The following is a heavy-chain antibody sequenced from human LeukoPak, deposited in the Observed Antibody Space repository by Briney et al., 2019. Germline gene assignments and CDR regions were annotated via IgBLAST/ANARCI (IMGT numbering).Heavy chain of an antibody. D-gene: IGHD5-24*01. CDR2: IYYSGST. V-gene: IGHV4-59*01. J-gene: IGHJ4*02. CDR1: GGSISNYY. Sequence: PSETLSLTCTVSGGSISNYYWSWIRQPPGKGLEWIGYIYYSGSTNYNPSLKSRVTISVDTSKNQFSLKLTSVTAADTAVYYCARGDGYNSFWGRGTLVTVSS. CDR3: ARGDGYNSF.